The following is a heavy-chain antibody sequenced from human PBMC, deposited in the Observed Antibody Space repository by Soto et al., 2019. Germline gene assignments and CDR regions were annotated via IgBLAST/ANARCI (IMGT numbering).Heavy chain of an antibody. CDR1: GFTFSSYA. Sequence: QVQLVESGGGVVQPGRSLRLSCAASGFTFSSYAMHWVRQAPGKGLEWVAVISYDGSNKYYADSVKGRFTISRDNSKNTLYLQMNSLRAEDTAVYYCARDLVGDTNPGGYWGQGTLVTVSS. CDR3: ARDLVGDTNPGGY. J-gene: IGHJ4*02. CDR2: ISYDGSNK. V-gene: IGHV3-30-3*01. D-gene: IGHD1-26*01.